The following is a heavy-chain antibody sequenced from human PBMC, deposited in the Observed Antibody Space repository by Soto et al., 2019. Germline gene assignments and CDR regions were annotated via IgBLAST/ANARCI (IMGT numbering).Heavy chain of an antibody. V-gene: IGHV3-23*01. CDR3: AKVIRAARRSWPLDY. CDR2: ISGSGGST. J-gene: IGHJ4*02. D-gene: IGHD6-6*01. Sequence: GGSLRLSCAASGFTFSSYAMSWVRQAPGKGLEWVSAISGSGGSTYYADSVKGRFTISRDNSKNTLYLQMNSLRAEDTAVYYCAKVIRAARRSWPLDYWGQGTLVTVSS. CDR1: GFTFSSYA.